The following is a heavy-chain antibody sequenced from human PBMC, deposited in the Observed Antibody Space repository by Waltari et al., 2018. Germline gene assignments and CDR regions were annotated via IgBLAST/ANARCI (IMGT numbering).Heavy chain of an antibody. Sequence: QVQLQQWGAGLLKPSETLSLTCAVYGGSFSGYYWSWIRQPPGKGLEWIGEINHSGSTNDNPSLTGRVTRSVDTSKNQFSLKLSSVTAADTAVYYCAGVGAGQGLRRKRPTGYYDYWGQGTLVTVSS. D-gene: IGHD3-9*01. CDR2: INHSGST. J-gene: IGHJ4*02. CDR1: GGSFSGYY. V-gene: IGHV4-34*01. CDR3: AGVGAGQGLRRKRPTGYYDY.